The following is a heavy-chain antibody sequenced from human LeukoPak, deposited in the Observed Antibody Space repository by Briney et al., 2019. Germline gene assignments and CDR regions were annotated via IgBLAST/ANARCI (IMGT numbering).Heavy chain of an antibody. V-gene: IGHV4-39*07. J-gene: IGHJ4*02. CDR1: GASISSRSYY. D-gene: IGHD6-19*01. CDR2: IHHSGST. Sequence: SETLSLTCTVSGASISSRSYYWGWIRQPPGKGLQWIGSIHHSGSTYYNPSLKSRVTISVDTTKNQFYLKLSSVTAADTAVYYCARTSSSGLVGGYYFDYWGQGTLVTVS. CDR3: ARTSSSGLVGGYYFDY.